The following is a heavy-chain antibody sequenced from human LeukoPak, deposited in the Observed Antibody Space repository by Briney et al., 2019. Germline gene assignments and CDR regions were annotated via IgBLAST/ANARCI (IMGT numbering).Heavy chain of an antibody. Sequence: GGSLRLSCAASGFTFSSYSMNWVRQAPGKGLEWVSSISSSSSYIYYADSVKGRFTISRDNAKNSLYLQMNSLRAEDTAVYYCASDQFDIVVVPAARNDYWGQGTLVTVSS. V-gene: IGHV3-21*01. D-gene: IGHD2-2*01. CDR3: ASDQFDIVVVPAARNDY. CDR1: GFTFSSYS. J-gene: IGHJ4*02. CDR2: ISSSSSYI.